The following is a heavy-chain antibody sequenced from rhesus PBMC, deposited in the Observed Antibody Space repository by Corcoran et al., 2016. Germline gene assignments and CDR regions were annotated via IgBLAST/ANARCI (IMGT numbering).Heavy chain of an antibody. CDR2: IYGGSWSA. CDR1: GGSISGNYY. D-gene: IGHD6-13*01. Sequence: QVQLKESGPGLVTPSETLSLTCAVSGGSISGNYYWNWIRQPPGKGREWMGKRQDGMSIIYGGSWSAWYNRSLKSRVSMAKETSKTQLSLKLSSVAAWGTAVFYCERVGISAGHQWDLWGQGLLVTVSA. J-gene: IGHJ4*01. CDR3: ERVGISAGHQWDL. V-gene: IGHV4S7*01.